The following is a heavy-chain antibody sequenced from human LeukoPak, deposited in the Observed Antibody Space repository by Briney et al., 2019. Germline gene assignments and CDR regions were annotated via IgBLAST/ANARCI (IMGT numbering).Heavy chain of an antibody. CDR2: IKQDGSEK. Sequence: GGSLRLSCAASGFTFSSYWMSWVRQAPGKGLEWVANIKQDGSEKYYVDSVKGRFTISRDNAKNSLYLQMNSLRAEDTAVYYCARDQGYSSSYNWFDPWGQGTHVTVSS. CDR3: ARDQGYSSSYNWFDP. J-gene: IGHJ5*02. V-gene: IGHV3-7*01. D-gene: IGHD6-6*01. CDR1: GFTFSSYW.